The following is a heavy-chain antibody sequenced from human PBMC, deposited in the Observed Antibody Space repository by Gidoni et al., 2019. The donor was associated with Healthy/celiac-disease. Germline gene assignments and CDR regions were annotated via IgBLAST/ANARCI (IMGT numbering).Heavy chain of an antibody. Sequence: QVQLVESGGGLVKPGGSLRLSCAASGFTFRDYYLSWIRQAPGKGLEWVSYSSSSSSYTNYADSVKGRFTISRDNAKNSLYLQMNSRRAEDTAVYYCARVKYCSGGSCYSQYWFDPWGQGTLVSVSS. V-gene: IGHV3-11*05. CDR2: SSSSSSYT. CDR3: ARVKYCSGGSCYSQYWFDP. CDR1: GFTFRDYY. J-gene: IGHJ5*02. D-gene: IGHD2-15*01.